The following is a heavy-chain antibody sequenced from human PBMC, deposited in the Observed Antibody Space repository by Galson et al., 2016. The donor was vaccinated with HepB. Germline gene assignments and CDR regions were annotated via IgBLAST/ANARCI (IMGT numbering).Heavy chain of an antibody. J-gene: IGHJ5*02. CDR1: GYNFSSDW. Sequence: QSGAEVKKPGESLKISCKASGYNFSSDWIGWVRQMSGKGLEWVGIIYPGDSYTTYSPSFQGQVTISADKSISTAYLQWMGLKASDTAMYYCARRQVMVGSRDWFDPWGQGTLVTVSS. CDR2: IYPGDSYT. V-gene: IGHV5-51*01. CDR3: ARRQVMVGSRDWFDP. D-gene: IGHD1-26*01.